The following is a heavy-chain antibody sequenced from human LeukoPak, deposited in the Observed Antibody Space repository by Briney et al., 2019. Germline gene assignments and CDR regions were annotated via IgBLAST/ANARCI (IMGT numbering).Heavy chain of an antibody. CDR3: ARGWGYCSSTSCYALDY. D-gene: IGHD2-2*01. J-gene: IGHJ4*02. V-gene: IGHV3-21*01. Sequence: GGSLRLSCAASGFTFSSYSMNWVRQAPGKGLEWVSSISSSGSYIYYADSVKGRFTISRDSAKSSLYLQMNSLRAEDTAVYYCARGWGYCSSTSCYALDYWGQGTLVTVSS. CDR2: ISSSGSYI. CDR1: GFTFSSYS.